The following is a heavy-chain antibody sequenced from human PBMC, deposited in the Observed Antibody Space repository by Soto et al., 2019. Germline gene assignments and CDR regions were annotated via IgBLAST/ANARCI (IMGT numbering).Heavy chain of an antibody. D-gene: IGHD6-6*01. CDR1: GYTFTGYY. CDR3: ASGFRAAHLKYYYGMVV. CDR2: INPNSGGT. J-gene: IGHJ6*01. Sequence: ASVKVSCKASGYTFTGYYMHWVRQAPGQGLGWMGWINPNSGGTKYAQKFQGRVTMTRDTSISTAYTELIRLRPDDTTLYNSASGFRAAHLKYYYGMVVWGQGPAVPVSS. V-gene: IGHV1-2*02.